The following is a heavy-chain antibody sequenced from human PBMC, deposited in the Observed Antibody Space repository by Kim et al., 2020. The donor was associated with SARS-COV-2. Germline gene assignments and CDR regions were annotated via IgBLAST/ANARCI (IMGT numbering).Heavy chain of an antibody. J-gene: IGHJ3*02. Sequence: SETLSLTCTVSGGSISSSSYYWGWIRQPPGKGLEWIGSIYYSGSTYYNPSLKSRVTISVDTSKNQFSLKLSSVTAADTAVYYCARHTGYSGSYAHDAFDIWGQGTMVTVSS. D-gene: IGHD1-26*01. CDR3: ARHTGYSGSYAHDAFDI. CDR2: IYYSGST. V-gene: IGHV4-39*01. CDR1: GGSISSSSYY.